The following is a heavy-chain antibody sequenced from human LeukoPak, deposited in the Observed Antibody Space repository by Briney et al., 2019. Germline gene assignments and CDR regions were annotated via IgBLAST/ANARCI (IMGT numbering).Heavy chain of an antibody. CDR2: IYYSGRT. CDR1: GGSISTYY. CDR3: ARGYYDSSGYYSGCFHH. V-gene: IGHV4-59*08. D-gene: IGHD3-22*01. Sequence: SETLSLTCTVSGGSISTYYWSWIRQPPGKGLEWIGYIYYSGRTSYNPSLKSRVTISVDTSKDQFSLKLSSLTAADTAVYYCARGYYDSSGYYSGCFHHWGQGTLVTVSS. J-gene: IGHJ1*01.